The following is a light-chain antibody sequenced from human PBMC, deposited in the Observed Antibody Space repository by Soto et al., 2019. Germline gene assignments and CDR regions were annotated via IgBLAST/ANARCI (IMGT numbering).Light chain of an antibody. Sequence: DIVMTQSPDSLAVSLGERATINCKSSQNILYSSNSKINLAWYQQKPGRPPKLLIYRASTRDSGVPDRFSGSGSGTDFTLTISSLQAEDVATYYCQQYYSAHLTFGGGTKVEIK. J-gene: IGKJ4*01. CDR3: QQYYSAHLT. CDR1: QNILYSSNSKIN. V-gene: IGKV4-1*01. CDR2: RAS.